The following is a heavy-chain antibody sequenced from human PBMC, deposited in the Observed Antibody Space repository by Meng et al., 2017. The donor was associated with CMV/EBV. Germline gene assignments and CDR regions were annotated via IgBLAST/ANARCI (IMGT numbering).Heavy chain of an antibody. D-gene: IGHD2-2*01. Sequence: GGSLRLSCAASGFTFSSYGMHWVRQAPGKGLEWVAVIWYDGSNKYYADSVKGRFTISRDNSKNTLYLQMNSLRAEDTAVYYCARDLGYCSSTSCYYLDYWGQGTLVTVSS. CDR2: IWYDGSNK. J-gene: IGHJ4*02. CDR3: ARDLGYCSSTSCYYLDY. V-gene: IGHV3-33*01. CDR1: GFTFSSYG.